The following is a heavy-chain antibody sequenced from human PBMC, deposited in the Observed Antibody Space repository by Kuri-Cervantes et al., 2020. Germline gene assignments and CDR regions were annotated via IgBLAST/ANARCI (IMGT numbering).Heavy chain of an antibody. CDR1: GFTFTNYW. CDR3: AKDRRSGWGFFDY. Sequence: GESLKISCAASGFTFTNYWMHWVRQAPGEGLVWVSQISSDGSSTTYADSVEGRFTISRDSAKNTLHLQMNSLRAEDTAVYYCAKDRRSGWGFFDYWGQGTLVTVSS. J-gene: IGHJ4*02. V-gene: IGHV3-74*01. D-gene: IGHD6-19*01. CDR2: ISSDGSST.